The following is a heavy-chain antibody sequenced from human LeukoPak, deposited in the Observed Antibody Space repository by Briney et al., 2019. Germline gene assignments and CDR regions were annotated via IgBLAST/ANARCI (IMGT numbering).Heavy chain of an antibody. V-gene: IGHV1-8*03. CDR2: INPKSGRT. Sequence: ASVKVSCKTSGYTFTNYDINWVRQATGQGLEWMGWINPKSGRTGYAQKFQGRVTFTRNTSISTAYMELNNLRSDDTAVYYCARDRGIVGATIWAFDIWGQGTMVTVSS. CDR1: GYTFTNYD. J-gene: IGHJ3*02. CDR3: ARDRGIVGATIWAFDI. D-gene: IGHD1-26*01.